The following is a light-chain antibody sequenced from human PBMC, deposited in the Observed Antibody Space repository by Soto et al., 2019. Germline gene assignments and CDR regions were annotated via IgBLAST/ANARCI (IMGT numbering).Light chain of an antibody. Sequence: EVVMTQSPATLSVSPGERATLSCRASESVRSYLAWYQHKPGQAPRLLIYGASTRATGIPARFSGSGSGTELTLTIIVLQSEYFAIYYCQQYNNWPPIIVGQGTALWIK. CDR3: QQYNNWPPII. CDR2: GAS. J-gene: IGKJ5*01. CDR1: ESVRSY. V-gene: IGKV3-15*01.